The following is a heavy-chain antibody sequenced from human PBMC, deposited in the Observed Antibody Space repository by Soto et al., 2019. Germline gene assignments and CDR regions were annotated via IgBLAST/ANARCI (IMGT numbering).Heavy chain of an antibody. CDR1: GFTLSSSG. J-gene: IGHJ6*02. CDR2: ISYDGSNK. V-gene: IGHV3-30*18. D-gene: IGHD3-10*01. Sequence: PXGSLKLSCAASGFTLSSSGMHWVRQAPGKGLEWVAVISYDGSNKYYADSVKGRFTISRDNSKNTLYLQMNSLRAEDTAVYYCAKSGDPPYYYYGMDVWGQGTTVTVSS. CDR3: AKSGDPPYYYYGMDV.